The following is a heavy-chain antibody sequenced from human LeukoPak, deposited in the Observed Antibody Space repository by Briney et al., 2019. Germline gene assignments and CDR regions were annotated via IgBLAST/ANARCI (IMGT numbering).Heavy chain of an antibody. V-gene: IGHV1-2*06. CDR2: INPNSGGT. D-gene: IGHD1-7*01. J-gene: IGHJ4*02. CDR3: ASEAPGRTMY. CDR1: GYTFTDYY. Sequence: ASVKVSCKASGYTFTDYYIHWVRQAPGQGLEWMGRINPNSGGTNYVQKFQGRVTMTRDTSISTAYMELSRLTSDDTAVYYCASEAPGRTMYWGQGTPVIVSS.